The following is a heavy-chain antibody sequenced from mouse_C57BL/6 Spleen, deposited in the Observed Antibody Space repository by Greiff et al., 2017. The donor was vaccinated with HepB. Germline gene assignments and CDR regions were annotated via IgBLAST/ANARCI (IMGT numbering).Heavy chain of an antibody. Sequence: EVQLVESGGGLVKPGGSLKLSCAASGFTFSSYTMSWVRQTPEKRLEWVATISGGGGNTYYPDSVKGRFTISRDNAKNTLYLQMSSLRSEDTALYYCARIGIYYDYDGVDYWGQGTTLTVSS. CDR3: ARIGIYYDYDGVDY. D-gene: IGHD2-4*01. J-gene: IGHJ2*01. CDR2: ISGGGGNT. CDR1: GFTFSSYT. V-gene: IGHV5-9*01.